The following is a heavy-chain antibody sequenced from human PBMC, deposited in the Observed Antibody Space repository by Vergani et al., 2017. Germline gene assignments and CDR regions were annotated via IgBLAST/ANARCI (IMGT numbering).Heavy chain of an antibody. CDR3: ARDLGYCSGGSCSY. V-gene: IGHV1-69*08. CDR2: IIPILGIA. CDR1: GGTFSSYT. D-gene: IGHD2-15*01. J-gene: IGHJ4*02. Sequence: QVQLVQSGAEVKKPGSSVKVSCKASGGTFSSYTISWVRQAPGQGLEWMGRIIPILGIANYAQKFQGRAMITADKSTSTAYMELSSLRSEDTAVYYCARDLGYCSGGSCSYWGQGTLVTVSS.